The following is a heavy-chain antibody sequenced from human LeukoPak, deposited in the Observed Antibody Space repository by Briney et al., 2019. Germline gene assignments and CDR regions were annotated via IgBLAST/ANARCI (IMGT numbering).Heavy chain of an antibody. J-gene: IGHJ4*02. CDR3: ARGSDFDY. V-gene: IGHV4-34*01. CDR1: GGSFSGYY. CDR2: INHSGST. Sequence: KPSETLSLTCAVYGGSFSGYYWSWIRQPPGKGLEWIGEINHSGSTNYNPSLKSRVTISVDTSKNQFSLKLSSVTAADMAVYYCARGSDFDYWGQGTLVTVSS.